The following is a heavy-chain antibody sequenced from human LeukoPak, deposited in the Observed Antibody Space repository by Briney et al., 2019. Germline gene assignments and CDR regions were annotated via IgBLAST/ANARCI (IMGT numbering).Heavy chain of an antibody. D-gene: IGHD5-24*01. CDR1: SDSMSNNY. CDR3: ARQDGYNLDY. CDR2: IYISGST. V-gene: IGHV4-4*09. J-gene: IGHJ4*02. Sequence: SETLSLTCTVSSDSMSNNYWSWIRQPPGKGLEWIGYIYISGSTDTNPSLKSRVTISVDTSKNQFSLKLSSVTAADTAVYYCARQDGYNLDYWGQGTLVTVSS.